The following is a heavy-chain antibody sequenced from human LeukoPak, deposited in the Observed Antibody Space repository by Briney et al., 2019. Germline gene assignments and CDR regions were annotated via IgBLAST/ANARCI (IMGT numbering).Heavy chain of an antibody. V-gene: IGHV1-69*06. CDR1: GGTFSSYA. CDR3: ARDRGRTMVRGVIITRYFDY. Sequence: SVKVSCKASGGTFSSYAISWVRQAPGQGLEWMGGIIPIFGTANYAQKFQGRVTITADKSTSTAYMELSSLRSEDTAVYYCARDRGRTMVRGVIITRYFDYWGQGTLVTVSS. CDR2: IIPIFGTA. D-gene: IGHD3-10*01. J-gene: IGHJ4*02.